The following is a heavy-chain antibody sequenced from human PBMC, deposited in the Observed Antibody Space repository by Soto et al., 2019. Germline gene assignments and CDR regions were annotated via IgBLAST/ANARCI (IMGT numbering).Heavy chain of an antibody. J-gene: IGHJ4*01. D-gene: IGHD3-10*01. V-gene: IGHV4-59*01. Sequence: PSETLSLTCGVAGGCSSNYWWSWVRQPPGKGLEWMGFIYGRGTTKYNPSLEGRVTISLDTSKNQFSLSLTSVTAADTAVYYCVGDEATMVRGVGTFDFWGQGTLVTVSS. CDR1: GGCSSNYW. CDR2: IYGRGTT. CDR3: VGDEATMVRGVGTFDF.